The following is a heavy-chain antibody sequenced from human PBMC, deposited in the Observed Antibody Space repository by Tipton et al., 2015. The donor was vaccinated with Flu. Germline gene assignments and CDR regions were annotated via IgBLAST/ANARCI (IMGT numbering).Heavy chain of an antibody. V-gene: IGHV3-30*04. CDR2: ISYDGSKR. CDR1: GFSFSSHA. D-gene: IGHD5-12*01. CDR3: ARDSGYDPIGYVPAY. Sequence: QVQLVQSGGGVVQPGKSLRLSCAASGFSFSSHAMHWVRQAPGKGLEWVAVISYDGSKRYTADSMKGRFTISRDDSKNTLYLEMNSLRVEDTALYYCARDSGYDPIGYVPAYWGQGTLVTVSS. J-gene: IGHJ1*01.